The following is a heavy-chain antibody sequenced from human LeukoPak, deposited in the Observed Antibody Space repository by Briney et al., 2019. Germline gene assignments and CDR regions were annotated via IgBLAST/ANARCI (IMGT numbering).Heavy chain of an antibody. J-gene: IGHJ4*02. CDR1: GFTFSSDA. V-gene: IGHV3-23*01. CDR2: ISGSGSAT. Sequence: GGCLRLSCAASGFTFSSDAMSGVRQAPGKGLSWVSTISGSGSATYYADSAKGRFTISRDNSKNTLYLQMNSLRAEDTAVYYCAKFRPDDITVAATGYFDSWGQGTLVTVSS. CDR3: AKFRPDDITVAATGYFDS. D-gene: IGHD6-19*01.